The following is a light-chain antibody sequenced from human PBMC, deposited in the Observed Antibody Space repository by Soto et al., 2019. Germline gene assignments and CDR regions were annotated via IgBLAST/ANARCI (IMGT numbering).Light chain of an antibody. J-gene: IGLJ1*01. V-gene: IGLV1-40*01. CDR2: DNT. CDR1: SSNIGTGYD. Sequence: QSVLTQPPSVSGAPGQRVTISCTWSSSNIGTGYDVHWYQQLPGTAPKLLIYDNTNRPSGVPDRFSGSKSGTSASLAITGLQADDEADYHCQSYDTSLSGYVFGTGTKVTVL. CDR3: QSYDTSLSGYV.